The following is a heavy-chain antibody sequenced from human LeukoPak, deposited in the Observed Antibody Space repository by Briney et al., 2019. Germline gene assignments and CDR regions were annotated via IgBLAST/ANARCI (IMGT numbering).Heavy chain of an antibody. Sequence: GGSLRLSCAASEFSVGSNYMTWVRQAPGKGLEWVSLIYSGGSTYYADSVKGRFTISRDNSKNTLYLQMNSLRAEDTAVYYCARDRPMIVVADSFDLWGQGTMVTVSS. CDR2: IYSGGST. CDR3: ARDRPMIVVADSFDL. CDR1: EFSVGSNY. J-gene: IGHJ3*01. D-gene: IGHD3-22*01. V-gene: IGHV3-66*01.